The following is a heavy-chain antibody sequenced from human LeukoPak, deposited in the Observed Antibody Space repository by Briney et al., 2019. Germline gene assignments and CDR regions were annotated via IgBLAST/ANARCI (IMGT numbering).Heavy chain of an antibody. CDR3: ARGGLTAGFDY. V-gene: IGHV3-7*01. Sequence: PGGSLRLSCAASGFTFSSYWMSWVRQAPGEGLEWVTNINRDGSQIDYLDSVKGRFTISRDSANNALYLQMNSLRAEDTAVYYCARGGLTAGFDYWGQGTLVTVSS. CDR1: GFTFSSYW. J-gene: IGHJ4*02. CDR2: INRDGSQI.